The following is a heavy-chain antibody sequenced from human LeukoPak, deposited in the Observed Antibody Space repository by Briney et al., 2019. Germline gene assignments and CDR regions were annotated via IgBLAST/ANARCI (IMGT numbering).Heavy chain of an antibody. Sequence: SETLSHTCTVSGGSINGTNHYWGWIRQPPGKGLEWIGTMYYSGSTYYNPSLKSRVTISVDTSKNQFSLKLSSVTAADTAIYYCARQVTSSRRTPFDYWGQGTLVTVSS. CDR1: GGSINGTNHY. CDR2: MYYSGST. V-gene: IGHV4-39*01. J-gene: IGHJ4*02. CDR3: ARQVTSSRRTPFDY. D-gene: IGHD6-13*01.